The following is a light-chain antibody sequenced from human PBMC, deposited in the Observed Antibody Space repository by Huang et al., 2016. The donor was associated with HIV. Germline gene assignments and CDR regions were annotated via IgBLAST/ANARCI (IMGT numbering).Light chain of an antibody. Sequence: EIVLTQSPGTLSLSPGERATLSCRDSQSVSRNLLAWYQQKPGQAPRLLIYAASSRATGIPDRFSGSGSGTDFTLTISRLEPEDFAVYYCQQCGRSPWTFGQGTKVEIK. CDR2: AAS. V-gene: IGKV3-20*01. J-gene: IGKJ1*01. CDR1: QSVSRNL. CDR3: QQCGRSPWT.